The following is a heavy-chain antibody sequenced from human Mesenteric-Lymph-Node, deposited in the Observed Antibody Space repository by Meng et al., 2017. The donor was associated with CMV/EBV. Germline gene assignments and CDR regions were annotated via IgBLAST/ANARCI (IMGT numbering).Heavy chain of an antibody. D-gene: IGHD6-6*01. V-gene: IGHV3-23*03. CDR1: GFTFSSYA. Sequence: GASLKISCAASGFTFSSYAMSWVRQAPGKGLEWVSVIYSGGSSTYYADSVKGRFTISRDNSKNTLYLQMNSLRAEDTAVYYCAKGGAAQGQLDYWGQGTLVTVSS. CDR2: IYSGGSST. J-gene: IGHJ4*02. CDR3: AKGGAAQGQLDY.